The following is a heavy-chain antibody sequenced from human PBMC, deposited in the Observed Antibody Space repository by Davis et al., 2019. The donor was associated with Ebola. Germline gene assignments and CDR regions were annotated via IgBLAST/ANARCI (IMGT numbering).Heavy chain of an antibody. Sequence: PSETLSLTCTVSGGSISSGSHYWSWIRQPPGKGLEWIGYIYYSGSTNYNPSLKSRVTISVDTSKNQFSLKLSSVTAADTAVYYCARSRLPWDWFDPWGQGTLVTVSS. CDR3: ARSRLPWDWFDP. CDR2: IYYSGST. CDR1: GGSISSGSHY. J-gene: IGHJ5*02. V-gene: IGHV4-61*01. D-gene: IGHD4-11*01.